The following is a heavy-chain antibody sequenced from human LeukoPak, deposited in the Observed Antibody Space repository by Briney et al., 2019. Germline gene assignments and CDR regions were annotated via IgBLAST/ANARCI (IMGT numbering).Heavy chain of an antibody. CDR1: GGSFSGYY. D-gene: IGHD5-18*01. CDR3: ASGGYSYGFDY. J-gene: IGHJ4*02. Sequence: SETLSLTCAVYGGSFSGYYWGWIRQPPGKGLEWIGYIYHNGNTYYSPSLKSRVTISVDRSKNQLSLKLSSVTAADTAMYYCASGGYSYGFDYWGQGTLVTVSS. CDR2: IYHNGNT. V-gene: IGHV4-34*01.